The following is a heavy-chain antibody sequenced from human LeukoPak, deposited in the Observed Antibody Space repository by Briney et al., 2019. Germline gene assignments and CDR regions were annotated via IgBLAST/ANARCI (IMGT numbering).Heavy chain of an antibody. J-gene: IGHJ3*02. Sequence: GESLKISCKGSGYTFTSYWIAWVRRMPGKDLEWMGIIYPGDSDTRYSPSFQGQVTISADKSISTAYLQWSSLKASDTAMYYCARRVDTAVAFDICGQGTMVTVSS. V-gene: IGHV5-51*01. CDR2: IYPGDSDT. CDR3: ARRVDTAVAFDI. CDR1: GYTFTSYW. D-gene: IGHD5-18*01.